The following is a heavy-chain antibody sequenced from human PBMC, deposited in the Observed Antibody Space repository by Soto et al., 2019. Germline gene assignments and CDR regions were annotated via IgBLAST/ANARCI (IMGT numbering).Heavy chain of an antibody. CDR1: GGTFSSYA. D-gene: IGHD2-15*01. CDR3: ARDCCGGSCYENYYYYYGMDV. V-gene: IGHV1-69*12. Sequence: QVQLVQSGAEVKKPGSSMKVSCKASGGTFSSYAISWVRQAPGQGLEWMGGIIPIFGTANYAQKFQGRVTIIADESTSTAYMELRSLRSEDTAVYYCARDCCGGSCYENYYYYYGMDVWGQGTTVTVSS. J-gene: IGHJ6*02. CDR2: IIPIFGTA.